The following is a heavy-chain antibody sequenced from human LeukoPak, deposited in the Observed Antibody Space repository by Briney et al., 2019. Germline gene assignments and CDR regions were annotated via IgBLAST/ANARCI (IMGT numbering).Heavy chain of an antibody. CDR1: GFTFSSYS. D-gene: IGHD1/OR15-1a*01. CDR3: ARDLANMDY. Sequence: PGGSLRLSCAASGFTFSSYSMNWVRQAPGKGLEWVANIKQDGSEKYYVDSVKGRFTISRDNAKNSLYLQMNSLRAEDTAVYYCARDLANMDYWGQGTLVTVSS. CDR2: IKQDGSEK. J-gene: IGHJ4*02. V-gene: IGHV3-7*01.